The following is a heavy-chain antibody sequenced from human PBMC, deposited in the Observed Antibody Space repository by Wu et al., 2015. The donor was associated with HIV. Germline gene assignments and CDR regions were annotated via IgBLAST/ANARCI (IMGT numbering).Heavy chain of an antibody. D-gene: IGHD3-9*01. J-gene: IGHJ4*02. CDR3: ATAAAGRFFAWLPHLEY. CDR2: INPERGGT. Sequence: QVQLVQSGAEVKKPGTSVKVSCKASGYNFPDHHIHWVRQGPGQGLEWLGWINPERGGTNLGQRFEDRLTLTMDTSLTTVYMTLNWLMSDDTATYYCATAAAGRFFAWLPHLEYWGQGALVTVSS. V-gene: IGHV1-2*02. CDR1: GYNFPDHH.